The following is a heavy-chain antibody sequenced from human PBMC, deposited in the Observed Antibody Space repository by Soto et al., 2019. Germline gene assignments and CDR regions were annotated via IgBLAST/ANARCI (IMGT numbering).Heavy chain of an antibody. Sequence: PGGSLRLSCAASGFTFDDYAIHWVRQAPGKGLEWVSGISWDSAVIDYVVSVKGRFTIGRDNARNSLYLHMNNLRPEDTALYFCAKDRGSSSWDPIFDFWGRGTLVTVSS. CDR2: ISWDSAVI. D-gene: IGHD6-13*01. CDR1: GFTFDDYA. V-gene: IGHV3-9*01. CDR3: AKDRGSSSWDPIFDF. J-gene: IGHJ4*02.